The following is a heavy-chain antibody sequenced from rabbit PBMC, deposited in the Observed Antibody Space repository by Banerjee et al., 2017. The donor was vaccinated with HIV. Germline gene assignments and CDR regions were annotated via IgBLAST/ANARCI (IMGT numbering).Heavy chain of an antibody. D-gene: IGHD1-1*01. J-gene: IGHJ4*01. CDR3: ARDVYGGYYDGNL. Sequence: QEQLVESGGGLVQPEGSLTLTCKASGSDISSNAMCWVRQAPGKGLELIACIYTSTNSTWYANWVNGRFTISKTSSTTVTLQMTSLTAADTATYFCARDVYGGYYDGNLWGQGTLVTVS. V-gene: IGHV1S47*01. CDR1: GSDISSNA. CDR2: IYTSTNST.